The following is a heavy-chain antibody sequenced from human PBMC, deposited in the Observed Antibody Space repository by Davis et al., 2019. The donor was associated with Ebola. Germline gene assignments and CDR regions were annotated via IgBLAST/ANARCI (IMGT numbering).Heavy chain of an antibody. CDR1: GGSFSGYY. CDR2: INHSGST. V-gene: IGHV4-34*01. D-gene: IGHD6-13*01. J-gene: IGHJ4*02. Sequence: PSETLSLTCAVYGGSFSGYYWSWIRQPPGKGLEWIGEINHSGSTNYNPSLKSRVTISVDTSKNQFSLKLSSVTAADTAVYYCARGSGQQLVDWGQGTLVTVSS. CDR3: ARGSGQQLVD.